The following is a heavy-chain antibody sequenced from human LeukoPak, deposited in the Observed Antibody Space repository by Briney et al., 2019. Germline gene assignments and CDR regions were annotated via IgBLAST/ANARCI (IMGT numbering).Heavy chain of an antibody. CDR1: GYTLTELS. D-gene: IGHD1-26*01. CDR3: ATSHSGSYAYYFDY. V-gene: IGHV1-24*01. Sequence: GASVKVSCKVSGYTLTELSMHWVRQAPGKGLEWMGGFDPEDGETIYAQKFQGRVTMTEDTSTDTAYMELSSLRSEDTAVYYRATSHSGSYAYYFDYWGQGTLVTVSS. J-gene: IGHJ4*02. CDR2: FDPEDGET.